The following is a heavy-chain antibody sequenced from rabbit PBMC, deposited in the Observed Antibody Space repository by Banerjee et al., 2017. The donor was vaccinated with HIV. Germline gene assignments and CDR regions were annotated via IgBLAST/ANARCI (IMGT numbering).Heavy chain of an antibody. CDR1: GFSFSSSYW. V-gene: IGHV1S45*01. Sequence: QEQLEESGGDLVKPEGSLTLSCTASGFSFSSSYWICWVRQAPGKGLEWIACIYAGSSDSTYYASWAKGRFTISSTSSTTVTLKMTSLTAADTATYFCARATYGYAGYPHYFDLWGPGTLVTVS. CDR3: ARATYGYAGYPHYFDL. CDR2: IYAGSSDST. J-gene: IGHJ4*01. D-gene: IGHD6-1*01.